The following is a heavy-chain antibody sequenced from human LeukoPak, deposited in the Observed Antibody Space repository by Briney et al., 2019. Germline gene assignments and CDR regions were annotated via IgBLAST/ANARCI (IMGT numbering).Heavy chain of an antibody. CDR1: GGSISSSSYY. D-gene: IGHD2-2*01. V-gene: IGHV4-39*01. CDR3: ASYCSCSSCPHRRAFDI. J-gene: IGHJ3*02. CDR2: IYYSGST. Sequence: SETLSLTCTVSGGSISSSSYYWGWIRQPPGKGLEWIGSIYYSGSTNYNPSLKSRVTISVDTSKNQFSVKLNSVTAADTAVYHCASYCSCSSCPHRRAFDIWGQGTMVTVSS.